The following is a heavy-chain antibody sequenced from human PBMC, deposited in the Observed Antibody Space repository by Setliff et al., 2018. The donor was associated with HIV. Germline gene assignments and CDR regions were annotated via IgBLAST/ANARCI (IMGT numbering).Heavy chain of an antibody. Sequence: SETLSLTCAFNGGSFSGYYWMWIRQSPGEGLEWIGEINHSGNTNYNPSLKSRVTMSGDTSKKHFSLNLKSVTAADTAVYYCALTGHRLLRGYMDVWGKGTTVTVSS. V-gene: IGHV4-34*01. D-gene: IGHD2-15*01. CDR3: ALTGHRLLRGYMDV. CDR1: GGSFSGYY. CDR2: INHSGNT. J-gene: IGHJ6*03.